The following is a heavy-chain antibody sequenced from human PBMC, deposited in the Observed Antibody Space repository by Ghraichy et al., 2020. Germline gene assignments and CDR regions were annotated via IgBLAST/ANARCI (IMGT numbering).Heavy chain of an antibody. CDR2: IYYSGST. D-gene: IGHD2-15*01. CDR3: ARSGVAATSSYGMDV. J-gene: IGHJ6*02. V-gene: IGHV4-31*02. CDR1: GGSISSGGYY. Sequence: SQTLSLTCTVSGGSISSGGYYWSWIRQHPGKGLEWIGYIYYSGSTYYNPSLKSRVTISVDTSKNQFSLKLSSVTAADTAVYYCARSGVAATSSYGMDVWGQGTTVTVSS.